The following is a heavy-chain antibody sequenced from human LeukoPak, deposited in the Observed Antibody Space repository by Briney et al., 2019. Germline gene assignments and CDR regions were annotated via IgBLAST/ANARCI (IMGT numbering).Heavy chain of an antibody. CDR3: TRDPRHKYGNFDN. CDR2: FAPFNNNG. J-gene: IGHJ4*02. CDR1: GYNFATHG. D-gene: IGHD6-6*01. Sequence: ASVTVSFKASGYNFATHGISWVRQAPGQGLEWMGWFAPFNNNGNSAQKFQGRLTMTTDTSTSTASMELRSLRSDDTAVYYCTRDPRHKYGNFDNWGQGTLVTVSS. V-gene: IGHV1-18*01.